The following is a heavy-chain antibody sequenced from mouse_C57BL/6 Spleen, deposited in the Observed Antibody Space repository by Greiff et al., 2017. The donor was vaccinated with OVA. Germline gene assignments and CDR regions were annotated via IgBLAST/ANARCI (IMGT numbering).Heavy chain of an antibody. CDR1: GYTFTSYW. D-gene: IGHD1-1*01. Sequence: QVQLQQSGAELVRPGSSVKLSCKASGYTFTSYWMHWVKQRPIQGLEWIGNIDPSASETHYNQKFKDKATLTVDKSSSTAYMQLSSLTSEDSAVYYCARNYGSSWYFDVWGTGTTVTVSS. J-gene: IGHJ1*03. V-gene: IGHV1-52*01. CDR3: ARNYGSSWYFDV. CDR2: IDPSASET.